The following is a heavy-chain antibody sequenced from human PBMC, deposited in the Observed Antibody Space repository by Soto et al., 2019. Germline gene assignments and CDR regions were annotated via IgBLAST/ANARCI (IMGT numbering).Heavy chain of an antibody. V-gene: IGHV1-69*06. D-gene: IGHD5-12*01. CDR1: GDTFRSYS. CDR3: ASGHRERGYSGYGANWFDP. CDR2: IIPIFGTA. Sequence: AVKVSYRAAGDTFRSYSISWVRQDPGEGGVWMGGIIPIFGTANYAQKFQGRVTITADKSTTTAYMELSSLRSEDTAVYYCASGHRERGYSGYGANWFDPWGQGTLVTVSS. J-gene: IGHJ5*02.